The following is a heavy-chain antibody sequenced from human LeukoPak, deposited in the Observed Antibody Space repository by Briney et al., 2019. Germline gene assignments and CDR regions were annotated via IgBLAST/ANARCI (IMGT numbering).Heavy chain of an antibody. D-gene: IGHD1-26*01. CDR1: GFTFSNAW. V-gene: IGHV3-15*01. CDR3: TTDLSGSFGPDY. Sequence: GGSLRLSCAASGFTFSNAWMSWVRQAPGKGLEWVGRIKSKTDGGTTDYAAPVKGRFTISRDDSKNTLYLQMNSLKTEDTAVCYCTTDLSGSFGPDYWGQGTLVTVSS. J-gene: IGHJ4*02. CDR2: IKSKTDGGTT.